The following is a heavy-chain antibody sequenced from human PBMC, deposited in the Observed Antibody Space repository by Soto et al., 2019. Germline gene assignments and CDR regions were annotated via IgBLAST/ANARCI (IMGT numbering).Heavy chain of an antibody. D-gene: IGHD6-19*01. CDR2: IRRKANSYTT. CDR3: ARLGGWSGGSSGMDV. J-gene: IGHJ6*02. V-gene: IGHV3-72*01. Sequence: EVQLVESGGGLVQPGGSLRLSCAASGLIFSDYHMDWVRQAPGKGLEWVGRIRRKANSYTTEYAASVKGRFTISRNDSKNSLYLQMNSLKSEDTAVYYCARLGGWSGGSSGMDVWGQGTTVPVS. CDR1: GLIFSDYH.